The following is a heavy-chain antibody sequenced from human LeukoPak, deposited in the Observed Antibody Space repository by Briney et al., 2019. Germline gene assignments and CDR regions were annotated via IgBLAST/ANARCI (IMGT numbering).Heavy chain of an antibody. V-gene: IGHV3-23*01. CDR2: ISGSGGST. J-gene: IGHJ4*02. D-gene: IGHD6-19*01. CDR1: GFTFSSYA. CDR3: ARRSGIAVAGAFDY. Sequence: PVGSLRLSCAASGFTFSSYAMSWVRQAPGKGLEWVSAISGSGGSTYYADSVKGRFTISRDNSKNTLYLQMNSLRAEDTAVYYCARRSGIAVAGAFDYWGQGTLVTVSS.